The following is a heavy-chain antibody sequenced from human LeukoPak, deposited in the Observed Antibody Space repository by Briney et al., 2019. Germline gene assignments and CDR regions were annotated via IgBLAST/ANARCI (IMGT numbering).Heavy chain of an antibody. V-gene: IGHV3-7*01. CDR1: GFTFSSYS. CDR3: AREGSSSFDY. CDR2: IKQDGSEK. D-gene: IGHD6-13*01. Sequence: GGSLRLSCAASGFTFSSYSMNWVRQAPGKGLEWVANIKQDGSEKYYVDSVKGRFTISRDNAKNSLYLQMNSLRAEDTAVYYCAREGSSSFDYWGQGTLVTVSS. J-gene: IGHJ4*02.